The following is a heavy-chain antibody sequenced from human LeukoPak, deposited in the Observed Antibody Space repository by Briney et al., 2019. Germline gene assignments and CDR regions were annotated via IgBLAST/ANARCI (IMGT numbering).Heavy chain of an antibody. CDR2: MNPNSGNT. V-gene: IGHV1-8*01. J-gene: IGHJ3*02. Sequence: XXVRQAXXQGLEWMGWMNPNSGNTGYAQKFQGRVTMTRNTSISTAYMELSSLRSEDTAVYYCASHDFDIWGQGTMVTVSS. CDR3: ASHDFDI.